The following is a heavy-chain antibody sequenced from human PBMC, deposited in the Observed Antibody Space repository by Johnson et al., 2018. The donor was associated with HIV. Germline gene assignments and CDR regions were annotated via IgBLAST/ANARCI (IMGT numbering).Heavy chain of an antibody. D-gene: IGHD1-14*01. CDR1: GFTVSNNY. Sequence: VQLVESGGGLVQPGGSLRLSCAASGFTVSNNYMSWVRQAPGKGLEWVSVIYSGDSTYYAASVKGRFIISRDNSKNTLYLQMNSLRADDTAVYYCARSRQVGTPDAFAVWVQGTMVTVSS. J-gene: IGHJ3*01. CDR3: ARSRQVGTPDAFAV. CDR2: IYSGDST. V-gene: IGHV3-66*01.